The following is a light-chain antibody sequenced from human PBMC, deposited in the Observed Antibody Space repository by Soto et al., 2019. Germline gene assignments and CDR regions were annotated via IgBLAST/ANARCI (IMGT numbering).Light chain of an antibody. CDR3: QQYNNWPLT. J-gene: IGKJ4*01. V-gene: IGKV3-15*01. CDR1: QSVSSN. CDR2: GAS. Sequence: EIVMTQSPATLSVSPGERATLSCRASQSVSSNLAWYQQKPGQAPRLLSYGASTRATGIPARFSGSGSGTEFTPTITRPQSEDFAVYYCQQYNNWPLTFGGGTKVEIK.